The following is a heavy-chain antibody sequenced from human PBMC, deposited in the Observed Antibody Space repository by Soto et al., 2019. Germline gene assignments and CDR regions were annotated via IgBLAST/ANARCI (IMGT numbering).Heavy chain of an antibody. D-gene: IGHD3-9*01. J-gene: IGHJ6*03. Sequence: SETLSLTCTVSGGSISSYYWSWIRQPPGKGLEWIGYIYYSGSTNYNPSLKSRVTISVDTSKNQFSLKLSSVTAADTAVYYCARGGFDILTGYSYYYYMDVWGKGTTVTVSS. V-gene: IGHV4-59*01. CDR2: IYYSGST. CDR1: GGSISSYY. CDR3: ARGGFDILTGYSYYYYMDV.